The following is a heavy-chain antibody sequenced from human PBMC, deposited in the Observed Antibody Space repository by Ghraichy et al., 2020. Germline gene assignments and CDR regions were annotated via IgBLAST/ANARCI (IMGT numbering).Heavy chain of an antibody. CDR1: GFTFSNAW. CDR3: TTDGDYSTNTPYYYYYMDV. D-gene: IGHD4-11*01. CDR2: IKSKTDGGTT. V-gene: IGHV3-15*01. Sequence: GGSLRLSCAASGFTFSNAWMSWVRQAPGKGLEWVGRIKSKTDGGTTDYAAPVKGRFTISRDDSKNTLYLQMNSLKTEDTAVYYCTTDGDYSTNTPYYYYYMDVWGKGTTVTVSS. J-gene: IGHJ6*03.